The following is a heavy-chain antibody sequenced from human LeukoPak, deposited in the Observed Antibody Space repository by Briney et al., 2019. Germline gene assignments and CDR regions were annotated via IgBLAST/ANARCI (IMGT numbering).Heavy chain of an antibody. V-gene: IGHV1-8*03. CDR2: MNPNSGNT. Sequence: ASVKVSCKASGYTFTSYDINWVRQATGQGLEWMGWMNPNSGNTGYAQKFQGRVTITRNTSISTAYMELSSLRSEDTAVYYCARGLGYGFWSGYYEKNWFDPWGQGTLVTVSS. D-gene: IGHD3-3*01. CDR3: ARGLGYGFWSGYYEKNWFDP. J-gene: IGHJ5*02. CDR1: GYTFTSYD.